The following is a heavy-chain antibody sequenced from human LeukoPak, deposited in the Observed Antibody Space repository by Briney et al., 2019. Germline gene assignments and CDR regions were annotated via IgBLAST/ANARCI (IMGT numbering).Heavy chain of an antibody. Sequence: GGSLRLSCAASGFTVSSNYMSWVRQAPGKGLEWLSAISGSGGNPYYADSVKGRFTISRDNSKNTLYLQMNSLRAEDTAVYYCAKEVRVPGAIRPGQMDVWGKGTTVTVSS. V-gene: IGHV3-23*01. J-gene: IGHJ6*04. CDR1: GFTVSSNY. CDR3: AKEVRVPGAIRPGQMDV. CDR2: ISGSGGNP. D-gene: IGHD2-2*02.